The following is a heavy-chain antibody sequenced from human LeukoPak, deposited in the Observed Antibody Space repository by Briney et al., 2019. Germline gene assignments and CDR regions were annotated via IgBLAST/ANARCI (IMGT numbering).Heavy chain of an antibody. D-gene: IGHD3-3*01. CDR2: INPNSGGT. Sequence: ASVKVSCKASGYTFTGYYMHWVRQAPGQGLEWMGWINPNSGGTNYAQEFQGRVTMTRDTSISTAYMELSRLRSDDTAVYYCAASEVLRFLEWSSDAFDIWGQGTMVTVSS. CDR1: GYTFTGYY. J-gene: IGHJ3*02. CDR3: AASEVLRFLEWSSDAFDI. V-gene: IGHV1-2*02.